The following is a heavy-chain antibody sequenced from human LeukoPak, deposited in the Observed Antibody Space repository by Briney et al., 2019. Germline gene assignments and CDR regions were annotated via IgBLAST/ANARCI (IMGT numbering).Heavy chain of an antibody. CDR3: ATLHYDNLTGYYRYYYYGMDV. CDR1: GYTLTELS. CDR2: FDPEDGET. V-gene: IGHV1-24*01. Sequence: ASVKVSCKVSGYTLTELSMHWVRQAPGKGLEWMGGFDPEDGETIYAQKFQGRVTMTEDTSTDTAYMELSSLRSEDTAVYYCATLHYDNLTGYYRYYYYGMDVWGQGTTVTVSS. D-gene: IGHD3-9*01. J-gene: IGHJ6*02.